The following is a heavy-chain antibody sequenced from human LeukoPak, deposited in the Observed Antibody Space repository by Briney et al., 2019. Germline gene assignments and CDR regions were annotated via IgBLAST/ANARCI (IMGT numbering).Heavy chain of an antibody. V-gene: IGHV6-1*01. CDR1: GDSVSSNSAA. CDR3: ALTRFYYGSGRRYYYYMDV. CDR2: TYYRSKWYN. D-gene: IGHD3-10*01. J-gene: IGHJ6*03. Sequence: SQTLSLTCAISGDSVSSNSAAWNWIRQSPSRGLEWLGRTYYRSKWYNDYAVSVKSRITINPDTSKNQFSLQLNSVTPEDTAVYYCALTRFYYGSGRRYYYYMDVWGKGTTVTISS.